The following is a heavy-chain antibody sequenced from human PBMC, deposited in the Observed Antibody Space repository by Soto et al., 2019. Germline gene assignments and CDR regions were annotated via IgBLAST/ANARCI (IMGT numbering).Heavy chain of an antibody. V-gene: IGHV3-13*01. CDR1: GFTFSSFD. J-gene: IGHJ4*02. CDR3: ARGTHGRPLDF. D-gene: IGHD1-1*01. Sequence: GGSLRLSCVASGFTFSSFDMHWVRQPSGEGLEWVSTIGTTGDTYSPVSLQGRFTVSRDSAKNSFYLQMNSLRAGDTAVYYCARGTHGRPLDFWGQGTMVTVSS. CDR2: IGTTGDT.